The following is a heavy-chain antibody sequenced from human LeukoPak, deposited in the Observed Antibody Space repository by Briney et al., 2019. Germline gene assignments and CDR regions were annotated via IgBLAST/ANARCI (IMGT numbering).Heavy chain of an antibody. D-gene: IGHD3-10*01. CDR3: ARRRRFGGLYYFDY. CDR2: IYPGDSHT. V-gene: IGHV5-51*01. CDR1: GYNFSSYW. J-gene: IGHJ4*02. Sequence: GESLKISCKGSGYNFSSYWIGWVRQMPGKGLESVGIIYPGDSHTRYNPSFQGQVTISADKSISTAFLQWSSLKASDTAMYYCARRRRFGGLYYFDYWGQGTLVTVSS.